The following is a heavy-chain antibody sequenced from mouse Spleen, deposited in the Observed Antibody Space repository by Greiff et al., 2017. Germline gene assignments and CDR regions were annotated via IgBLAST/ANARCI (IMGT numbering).Heavy chain of an antibody. J-gene: IGHJ2*01. D-gene: IGHD4-1*01. Sequence: QVHVKQSGAELVRPGASVTLSCKASGYTFTDYEMHWVKQTPVHGLEWIGAIDPETGGTAYNQKFKGKAILTADKSSSTAYMELRSLTSEDSAVYYCTRSWAFDYWGQGTTLTVSS. V-gene: IGHV1-15*01. CDR2: IDPETGGT. CDR1: GYTFTDYE. CDR3: TRSWAFDY.